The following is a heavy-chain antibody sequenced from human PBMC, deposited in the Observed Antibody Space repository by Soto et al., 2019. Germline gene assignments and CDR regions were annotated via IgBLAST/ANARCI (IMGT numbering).Heavy chain of an antibody. CDR3: ARTLGYSRGYFDY. Sequence: VASVKVSCKTSGYTFTHYYMDWVRQAPGQGLEWMGIINPSGGSTTYAQRFQGRVTMTRDTSTSTVYMELSSLTSEDTAVYYCARTLGYSRGYFDYWGQGTLVTVSS. J-gene: IGHJ4*02. CDR2: INPSGGST. CDR1: GYTFTHYY. D-gene: IGHD5-18*01. V-gene: IGHV1-46*01.